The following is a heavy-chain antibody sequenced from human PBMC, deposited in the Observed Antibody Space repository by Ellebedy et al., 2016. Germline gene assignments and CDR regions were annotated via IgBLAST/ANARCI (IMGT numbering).Heavy chain of an antibody. V-gene: IGHV7-4-1*02. CDR2: INTNTGNP. Sequence: ASVKVSCKASGYSFTSNSLNWLRQAPGQGLEWMGWINTNTGNPTYAQVFPGRFVFSLDTSISTAYLQISSLKAEDTAIYYCARYTIASGTFDTWGQGTLVTVSS. D-gene: IGHD3-10*01. CDR3: ARYTIASGTFDT. J-gene: IGHJ5*02. CDR1: GYSFTSNS.